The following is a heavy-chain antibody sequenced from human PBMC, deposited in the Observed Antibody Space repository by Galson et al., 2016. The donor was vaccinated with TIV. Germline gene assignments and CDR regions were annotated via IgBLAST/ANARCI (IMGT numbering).Heavy chain of an antibody. Sequence: SVKVSCKASGGTFNIYAISWVRQAPGRGLEWMGGILPIFGAATYAQKFQGRVTITADESTNTAYMELSSLKSDDTAMYYCARPSSSCRGCSYYYDMDVWGKGTTVTVSS. J-gene: IGHJ6*03. CDR2: ILPIFGAA. V-gene: IGHV1-69*13. CDR3: ARPSSSCRGCSYYYDMDV. D-gene: IGHD6-19*01. CDR1: GGTFNIYA.